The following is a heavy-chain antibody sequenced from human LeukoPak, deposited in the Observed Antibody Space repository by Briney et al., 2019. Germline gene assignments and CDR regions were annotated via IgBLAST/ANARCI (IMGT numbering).Heavy chain of an antibody. CDR1: GFTFSTYE. J-gene: IGHJ4*02. D-gene: IGHD5-24*01. V-gene: IGHV3-48*03. CDR3: AKDQGQRWLQLRIDY. CDR2: ISSSGSTI. Sequence: PGGSLRLSCAASGFTFSTYEMNWVRQAPGKGLEWVSYISSSGSTIYYADSVKGRFTISRDNAKNSLYLQMNSLRAEDTAVYYCAKDQGQRWLQLRIDYWGQGTLVTVSS.